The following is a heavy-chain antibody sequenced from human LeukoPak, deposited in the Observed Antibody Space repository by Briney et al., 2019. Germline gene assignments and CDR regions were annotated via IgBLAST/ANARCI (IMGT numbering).Heavy chain of an antibody. CDR3: AELGITMIGGV. CDR1: GFTFSSYS. Sequence: GRSLRLSCAASGFTFSSYSMNWVRRAPGKGLEWVSSISGSSSYIYYADSVKGRFTISRDNAKNSLYLQMNSLRAEDTAVYYCAELGITMIGGVWGKGTTVTISS. CDR2: ISGSSSYI. J-gene: IGHJ6*04. V-gene: IGHV3-21*01. D-gene: IGHD3-10*02.